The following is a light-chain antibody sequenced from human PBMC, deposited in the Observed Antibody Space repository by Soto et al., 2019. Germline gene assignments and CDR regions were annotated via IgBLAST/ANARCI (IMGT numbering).Light chain of an antibody. CDR3: SSYTSSVYV. Sequence: QSVLTQPASVSGSPGQSITISCTGTSSDVGGYNYVSWYQQHPGKAPKLMIYEVSNRPSGVSNRFSGSKSGNTASPTISGLQAEDEADYYCSSYTSSVYVFGTGTKVTVL. CDR2: EVS. J-gene: IGLJ1*01. CDR1: SSDVGGYNY. V-gene: IGLV2-14*01.